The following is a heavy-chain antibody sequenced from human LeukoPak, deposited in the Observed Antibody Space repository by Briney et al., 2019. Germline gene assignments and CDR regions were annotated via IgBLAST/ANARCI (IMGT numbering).Heavy chain of an antibody. Sequence: SETLSLTCGVSGYSISSGYYWGWIRQPPGKGLEWIGSIYHGGSTYYNPSLKSRVTISVDTSKNQFSLKLSSLTAADTAVYYYARVIYCSGGSCYDGAWFDPWGQGTLVTVSS. CDR1: GYSISSGYY. J-gene: IGHJ5*02. V-gene: IGHV4-38-2*01. CDR3: ARVIYCSGGSCYDGAWFDP. CDR2: IYHGGST. D-gene: IGHD2-15*01.